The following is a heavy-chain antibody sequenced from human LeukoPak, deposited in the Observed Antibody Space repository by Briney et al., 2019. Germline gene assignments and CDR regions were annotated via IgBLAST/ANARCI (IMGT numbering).Heavy chain of an antibody. D-gene: IGHD6-19*01. CDR1: GYTFTGYY. CDR3: ARRIAVAGFDY. Sequence: SVKVSCKASGYTFTGYYMHWVRQAPEKGFDWMGWINPNSGGTNYAQKFQGRVTMTRDTSISTAYMELSRLRSDDTAVYYCARRIAVAGFDYWGQGTLVTVSS. V-gene: IGHV1-2*02. J-gene: IGHJ4*02. CDR2: INPNSGGT.